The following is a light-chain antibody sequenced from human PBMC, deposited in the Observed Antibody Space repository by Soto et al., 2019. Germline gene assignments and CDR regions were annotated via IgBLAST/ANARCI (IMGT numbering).Light chain of an antibody. CDR1: SSDVGAFNY. Sequence: QSVLTQPASVSGAPGQAITISCSGTSSDVGAFNYVSWNQQHPGKAPKRMIYDVSNRPSGVYNRFSGSKSGNTASLTISGLRAEDEADYYCNSYTSNNTYVFGTGTKVTVL. V-gene: IGLV2-14*03. J-gene: IGLJ1*01. CDR3: NSYTSNNTYV. CDR2: DVS.